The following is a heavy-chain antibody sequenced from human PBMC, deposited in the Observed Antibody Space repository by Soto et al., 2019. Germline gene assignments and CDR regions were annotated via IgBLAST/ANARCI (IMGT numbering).Heavy chain of an antibody. V-gene: IGHV4-31*03. D-gene: IGHD6-25*01. J-gene: IGHJ4*02. CDR3: ARLRQRPDLCYFES. CDR2: FYYSGRT. CDR1: GGSISTGGYY. Sequence: SETLSLTCTVSGGSISTGGYYWNWIRQHPGKGLEWIGNFYYSGRTYYNQSLKSRVTISVNTSNKQFSLKLSSVTAADTAVYYCARLRQRPDLCYFESWGQGTLVTVSS.